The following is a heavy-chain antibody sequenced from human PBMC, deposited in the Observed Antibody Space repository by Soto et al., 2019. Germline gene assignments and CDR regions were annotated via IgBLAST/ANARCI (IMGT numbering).Heavy chain of an antibody. J-gene: IGHJ4*02. CDR2: ISYDGSNK. Sequence: GGSLRLSCAASGFTFSSYGMHWVRQAPGKGLEWVAVISYDGSNKYYADSVKGRFTVSRDNSKNTLYLQMNSLRAEDTAVYYCAKAMGLYSSSSIPDYWGQGTLVTVSS. CDR3: AKAMGLYSSSSIPDY. CDR1: GFTFSSYG. V-gene: IGHV3-30*18. D-gene: IGHD6-6*01.